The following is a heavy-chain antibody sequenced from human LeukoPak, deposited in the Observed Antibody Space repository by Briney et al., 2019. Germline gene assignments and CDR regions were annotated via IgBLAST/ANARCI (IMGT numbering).Heavy chain of an antibody. D-gene: IGHD5-18*01. CDR3: TTDVDTAMVSYAFAI. Sequence: GGSLRLSCAASGFTFSNAWMSWVRQAPGKGLEGVGRIKSKTDGGTTDYAAPVKGRFTISRDDSKNTQYLQMNSLKTEDTAVYYCTTDVDTAMVSYAFAIWGQGTMVTVSS. CDR2: IKSKTDGGTT. V-gene: IGHV3-15*01. J-gene: IGHJ3*02. CDR1: GFTFSNAW.